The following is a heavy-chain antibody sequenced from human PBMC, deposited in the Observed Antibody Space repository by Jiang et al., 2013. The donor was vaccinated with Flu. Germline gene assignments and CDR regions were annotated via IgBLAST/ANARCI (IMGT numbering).Heavy chain of an antibody. CDR2: ISAHNGNT. V-gene: IGHV1-18*01. D-gene: IGHD3-22*01. CDR3: ARVPQLGRRITMIVSWFDP. J-gene: IGHJ5*02. Sequence: GAEVKKPGASVKVSCKASGYTFTSYGISWVRQAPGQGLEWMGWISAHNGNTNYAQKLQGRVTMTTDTSTSTAYMELRSLRSDDTAVYYCARVPQLGRRITMIVSWFDPWGQGTLVTVSS. CDR1: GYTFTSYG.